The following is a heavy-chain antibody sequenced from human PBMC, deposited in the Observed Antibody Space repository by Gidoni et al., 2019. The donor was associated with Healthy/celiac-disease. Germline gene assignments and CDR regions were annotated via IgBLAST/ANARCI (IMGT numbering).Heavy chain of an antibody. Sequence: EVQLVASGGGLVQPGRALRLSCAASGCTFDDYDMHWVRQAPGKGLGCVSGISWNICSIGYADSVKGRFTISIDNAKNSLYLQLNSLRAEDTALYYCAKDQYSYGLDYWGQGTLVTVSS. D-gene: IGHD5-18*01. CDR2: ISWNICSI. J-gene: IGHJ4*02. CDR1: GCTFDDYD. CDR3: AKDQYSYGLDY. V-gene: IGHV3-9*01.